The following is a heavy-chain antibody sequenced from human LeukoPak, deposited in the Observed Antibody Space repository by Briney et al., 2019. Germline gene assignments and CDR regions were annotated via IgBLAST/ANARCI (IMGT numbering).Heavy chain of an antibody. V-gene: IGHV4-31*03. CDR3: ARDRALKYGYSFLDS. CDR1: DGSTRSGDYY. Sequence: PSETLSLTCTVPDGSTRSGDYYWSWIRQHPGKGLEWIGYISYSGITYSNPSLKSRVTISVGTSKRQFSLRLNSVTPADTAVYYCARDRALKYGYSFLDSWGQGALVTVSS. D-gene: IGHD5-24*01. J-gene: IGHJ4*02. CDR2: ISYSGIT.